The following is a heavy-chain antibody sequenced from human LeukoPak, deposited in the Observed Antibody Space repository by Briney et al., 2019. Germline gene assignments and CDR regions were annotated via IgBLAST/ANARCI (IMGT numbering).Heavy chain of an antibody. CDR3: AREDYSNYGWFDP. D-gene: IGHD4-11*01. Sequence: ASVKVSCKASGYTFTSYDINWVRQATGQGLEWMGWMNPNSGNTGYAQKFQGRVTITRNTSISTAYMELSSLRSDDTAVYYCAREDYSNYGWFDPWGQGTLVTVSS. V-gene: IGHV1-8*03. J-gene: IGHJ5*02. CDR1: GYTFTSYD. CDR2: MNPNSGNT.